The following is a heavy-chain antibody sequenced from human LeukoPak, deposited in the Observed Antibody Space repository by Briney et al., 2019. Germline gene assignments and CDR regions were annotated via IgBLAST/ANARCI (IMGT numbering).Heavy chain of an antibody. CDR3: PSDLGGYPSFMAV. J-gene: IGHJ6*03. D-gene: IGHD2-15*01. CDR2: LDESGRL. V-gene: IGHV4-39*07. CDR1: GGSIRSGDHQ. Sequence: SETLSLTCSVSGGSIRSGDHQGAWVRQPRGRGGEVSESLDESGRLYYNRPQKRRVSISGDTSDKEFSQKQTCGSAGDGAVYFCPSDLGGYPSFMAVWGRGTTLTVSS.